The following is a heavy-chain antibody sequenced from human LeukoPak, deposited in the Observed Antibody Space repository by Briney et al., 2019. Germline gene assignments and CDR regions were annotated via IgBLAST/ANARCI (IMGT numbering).Heavy chain of an antibody. Sequence: ASVKVSCKASGYTFTGYYMHWVRQAPGQGLEWMGWINPNCGGTNYAQKFQGRVTMTRDTSISTAYMELSRLRSDDTAVYSCAREAAVGRHFDYWGQGTLATVSS. D-gene: IGHD3-10*01. V-gene: IGHV1-2*02. CDR1: GYTFTGYY. CDR3: AREAAVGRHFDY. J-gene: IGHJ4*02. CDR2: INPNCGGT.